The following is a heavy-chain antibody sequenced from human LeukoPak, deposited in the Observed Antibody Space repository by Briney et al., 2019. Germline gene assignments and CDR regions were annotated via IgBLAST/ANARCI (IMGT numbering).Heavy chain of an antibody. CDR1: GFTFSSYA. CDR2: IKGSDGST. J-gene: IGHJ6*02. Sequence: PGGSLRLSCAASGFTFSSYAMSWVRQAPGKGLEWISTIKGSDGSTYFADSVKGRYTFSRDNSKNTLYLQMNSLRAEDTAVYYCAKDPYYYDSSGYLFRYGMDVWGQGTTVTVS. CDR3: AKDPYYYDSSGYLFRYGMDV. D-gene: IGHD3-22*01. V-gene: IGHV3-23*01.